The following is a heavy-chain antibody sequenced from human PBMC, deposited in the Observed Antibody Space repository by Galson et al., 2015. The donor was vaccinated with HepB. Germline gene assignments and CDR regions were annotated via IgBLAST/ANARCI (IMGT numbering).Heavy chain of an antibody. CDR2: ISYDGSNK. Sequence: SLRLSCAASGFTFSSYGMHWVRQAPGKGLEWVAVISYDGSNKYYADSVKGRFTISRDNSKNTLYLQMNSLRAEDTAVYYCAKTAVTTRLLDYWGQGTLVTVSS. D-gene: IGHD4-17*01. CDR3: AKTAVTTRLLDY. CDR1: GFTFSSYG. J-gene: IGHJ4*02. V-gene: IGHV3-30*18.